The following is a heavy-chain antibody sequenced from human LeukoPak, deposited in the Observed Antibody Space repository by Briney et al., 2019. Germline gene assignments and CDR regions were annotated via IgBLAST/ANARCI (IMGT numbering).Heavy chain of an antibody. CDR2: ISSSSSYI. J-gene: IGHJ5*02. V-gene: IGHV3-21*01. CDR1: GFTFSSYS. CDR3: ARAGPAAFNYYDSSGYHH. D-gene: IGHD3-22*01. Sequence: PGGSLRLSCAASGFTFSSYSMNWVRQAPGKGLEWVSSISSSSSYIYYADSVKGRFTISRDNAKNSLYLQMNSLRAEDTAVYYCARAGPAAFNYYDSSGYHHWGQGTLVTVSS.